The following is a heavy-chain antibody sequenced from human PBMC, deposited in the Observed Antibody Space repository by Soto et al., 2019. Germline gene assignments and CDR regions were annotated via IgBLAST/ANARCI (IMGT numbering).Heavy chain of an antibody. V-gene: IGHV3-30*18. Sequence: GGSLRLSCAASGFTFSSYGMHWVRQAPGKGLEWVAVISYDGSNKYYADSVKGRFTISRDNSKNTLYLQMNSLRAEDTAVYYCAKDRRGYYYDSSGYWGLGYYYYGMDVWGQGTTVTVSS. D-gene: IGHD3-22*01. J-gene: IGHJ6*02. CDR2: ISYDGSNK. CDR3: AKDRRGYYYDSSGYWGLGYYYYGMDV. CDR1: GFTFSSYG.